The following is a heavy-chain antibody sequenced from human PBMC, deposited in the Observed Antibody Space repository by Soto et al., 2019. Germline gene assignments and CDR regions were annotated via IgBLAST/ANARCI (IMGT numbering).Heavy chain of an antibody. CDR3: ARLSRASFALDV. D-gene: IGHD3-16*01. CDR1: GYNFITDW. J-gene: IGHJ6*02. V-gene: IGHV5-10-1*01. CDR2: VDPTDPYT. Sequence: GESLKISCKGSGYNFITDWISWVRQMPGEGLEWVGRVDPTDPYTKYSPSFEGHVTISADKSISTAYLQWSSLKASDSAVYYCARLSRASFALDVWGQGTTVTVSS.